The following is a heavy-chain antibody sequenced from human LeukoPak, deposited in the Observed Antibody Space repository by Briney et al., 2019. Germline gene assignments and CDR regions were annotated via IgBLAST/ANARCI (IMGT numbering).Heavy chain of an antibody. Sequence: PSETLSLTCAVSGGSFSGYYWNWIRQSPGKGLEWIGEINHSGSTHYNPSLKSRVTISVDTSQKQFSLRLTSLTAADTAVYSCARVGYSIRRNYYYYYMDVWGKGTTVTISS. CDR2: INHSGST. D-gene: IGHD6-13*01. CDR3: ARVGYSIRRNYYYYYMDV. V-gene: IGHV4-34*01. CDR1: GGSFSGYY. J-gene: IGHJ6*03.